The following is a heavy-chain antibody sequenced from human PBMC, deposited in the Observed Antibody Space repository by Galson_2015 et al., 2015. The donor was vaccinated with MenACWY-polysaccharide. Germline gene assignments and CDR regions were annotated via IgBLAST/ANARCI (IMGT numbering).Heavy chain of an antibody. J-gene: IGHJ4*02. V-gene: IGHV1-2*02. CDR1: GYTFTAYY. D-gene: IGHD3-22*01. CDR2: INPKTGVT. CDR3: VRGGTSGYLNFDF. Sequence: SVKVSCKASGYTFTAYYMHWLRQAPGQGLEWMAWINPKTGVTNYAQNFQGRVTMARDTSMNTAYMELNSLRSDDTALYYCVRGGTSGYLNFDFWGQGTLVTVSS.